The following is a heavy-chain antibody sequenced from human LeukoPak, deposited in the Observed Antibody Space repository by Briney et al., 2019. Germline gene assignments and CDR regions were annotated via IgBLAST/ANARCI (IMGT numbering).Heavy chain of an antibody. CDR3: ARQYYDILTGYPLRFDP. J-gene: IGHJ5*02. CDR2: INYSGST. CDR1: GASISGYY. Sequence: PSETLSLTCTVSGASISGYYWSWIRQPPGKGLEWIGYINYSGSTKYNPSLRSRVTISVDTSKNQFSLRLSSVTAADTAVYYCARQYYDILTGYPLRFDPWGQGTLVTVSS. V-gene: IGHV4-59*08. D-gene: IGHD3-9*01.